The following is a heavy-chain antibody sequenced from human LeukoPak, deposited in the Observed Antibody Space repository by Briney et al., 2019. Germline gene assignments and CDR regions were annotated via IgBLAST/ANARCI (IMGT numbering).Heavy chain of an antibody. D-gene: IGHD3-22*01. CDR2: INHSGST. CDR1: GGSFSGYY. V-gene: IGHV4-34*01. J-gene: IGHJ6*02. CDR3: ARDPYYDSSSFGGMDV. Sequence: KSSETLSLTCAVYGGSFSGYYWSWIRQPPGKGLEWIGEINHSGSTNYNPSLKSRVTISVDTSKNQFSLKLSSVTAADTAVYYCARDPYYDSSSFGGMDVWGQGTTVTVSS.